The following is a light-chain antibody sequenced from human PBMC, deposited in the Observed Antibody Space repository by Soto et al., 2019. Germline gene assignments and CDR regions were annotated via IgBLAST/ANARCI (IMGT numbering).Light chain of an antibody. CDR3: QQYYYYAT. Sequence: DIQMTQSPSTLSASVGDRVTITCRASQTISSWLAWYQQKPGKAPKLLIYKASTLKSGVPSRFSGSGSGTDFTLTVTSLQPEDFATYYCQQYYYYATFGQGTKVEIK. J-gene: IGKJ1*01. CDR2: KAS. V-gene: IGKV1-5*03. CDR1: QTISSW.